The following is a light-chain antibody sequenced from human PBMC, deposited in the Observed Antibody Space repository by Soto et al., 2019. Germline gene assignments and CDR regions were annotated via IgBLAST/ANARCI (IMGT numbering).Light chain of an antibody. CDR1: QSLRSD. CDR3: QQYGSSGT. V-gene: IGKV3-15*01. J-gene: IGKJ1*01. CDR2: GAS. Sequence: EIVLTQSPGTLSLSPGERATLSCRASQSLRSDLAWYQQKPGQAPRLLIYGASTRATDIPARFSGSGSGTEFTLTINSLQSEDFAVYYCQQYGSSGTFGQGTKVDIK.